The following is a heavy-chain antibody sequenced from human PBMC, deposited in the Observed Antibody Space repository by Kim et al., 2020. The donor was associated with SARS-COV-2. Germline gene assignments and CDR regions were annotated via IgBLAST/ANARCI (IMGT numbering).Heavy chain of an antibody. Sequence: SVKDRFTISSDDAKNSLYLQRNSLKTEDTAVYYCARESGSTGYYYYGMDVWGQGTTVTVSS. CDR3: ARESGSTGYYYYGMDV. D-gene: IGHD2-2*01. V-gene: IGHV3-72*01. J-gene: IGHJ6*02.